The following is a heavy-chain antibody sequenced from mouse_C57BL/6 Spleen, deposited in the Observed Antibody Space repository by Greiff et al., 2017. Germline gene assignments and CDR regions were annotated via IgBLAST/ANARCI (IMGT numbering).Heavy chain of an antibody. CDR2: IDPETGGT. Sequence: VQLQQSGAELVRPGASVTLSCKASGYTFTDYEMPWVKQTPVHGLEWIGAIDPETGGTAYNQKFKGKAILTADKSSSTAYMELRSLTSEDSAVYYCTRGGGLYYAMDYWGQGTSVTVSS. CDR1: GYTFTDYE. V-gene: IGHV1-15*01. D-gene: IGHD3-3*01. CDR3: TRGGGLYYAMDY. J-gene: IGHJ4*01.